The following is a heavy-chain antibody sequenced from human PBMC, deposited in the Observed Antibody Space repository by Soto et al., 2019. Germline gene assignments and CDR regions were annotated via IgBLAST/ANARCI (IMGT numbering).Heavy chain of an antibody. CDR1: GGSISSYC. CDR3: ARVRQSSTYCCGGSCRQHCYGMAV. Sequence: PSETLSLTCTVSGGSISSYCWSWIRQPAGKGLEWVGRIYTSGSTNYNPSLKSRVTMSVDTSKNQFSLKLSSVTAADTAVYYCARVRQSSTYCCGGSCRQHCYGMAVWGQGTTVTLSS. J-gene: IGHJ6*01. CDR2: IYTSGST. V-gene: IGHV4-4*07. D-gene: IGHD2-15*01.